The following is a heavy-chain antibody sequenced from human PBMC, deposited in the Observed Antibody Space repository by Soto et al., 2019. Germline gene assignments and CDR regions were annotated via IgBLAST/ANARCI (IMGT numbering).Heavy chain of an antibody. D-gene: IGHD3-3*01. Sequence: VASVKVSCKASGYTFTSYYMHWVRQAPGQGLEWMGIINPSGGSTSYAQKFQGRVTMTRDTSTSTVYMELSSLRSEDTAVYYCASASTYDFWSGYSVYYYGMDVWGQGTTVTVSS. J-gene: IGHJ6*02. CDR2: INPSGGST. CDR3: ASASTYDFWSGYSVYYYGMDV. V-gene: IGHV1-46*01. CDR1: GYTFTSYY.